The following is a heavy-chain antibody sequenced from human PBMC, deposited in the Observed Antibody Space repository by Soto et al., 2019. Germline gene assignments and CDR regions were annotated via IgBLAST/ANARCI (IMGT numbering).Heavy chain of an antibody. CDR3: AKDLLRAFDI. Sequence: GGSLRLSCAASGFTFSSYVMHWVRQAPGKGLEWVAVISYDGSNKYYADSVKGRFTISRDNSKNTLYLQMNSLRAEDTAVYYCAKDLLRAFDIWGQGTMITGSS. J-gene: IGHJ3*02. CDR2: ISYDGSNK. CDR1: GFTFSSYV. V-gene: IGHV3-30*18.